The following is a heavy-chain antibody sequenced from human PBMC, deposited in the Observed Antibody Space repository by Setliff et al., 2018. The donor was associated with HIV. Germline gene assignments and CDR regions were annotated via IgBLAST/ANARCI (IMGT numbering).Heavy chain of an antibody. J-gene: IGHJ4*02. Sequence: ASVKVSCKASGYTFTGYYMHWVRQAPGQGLEWMGRINPNSGGTNYAQKFQGRVTMTRDTSMNTAYMELSRLRSDDTAVYYCARPLVGAARAFDYWGQGTLVTVSS. V-gene: IGHV1-2*06. CDR1: GYTFTGYY. CDR3: ARPLVGAARAFDY. D-gene: IGHD1-26*01. CDR2: INPNSGGT.